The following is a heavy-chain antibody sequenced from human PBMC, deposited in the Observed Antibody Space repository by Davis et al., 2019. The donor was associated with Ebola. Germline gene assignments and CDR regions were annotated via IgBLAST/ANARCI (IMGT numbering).Heavy chain of an antibody. Sequence: SETLSLTCSVSGGSISTYYWHWIRQPPGKGLEWVGCIQNSGSPIYNPSLKSRVTMSVDTSKNQFSLKLSSVTAADTAVYYCARGNYGDYIVPYYYNMDVWGQGTTVTVSS. CDR1: GGSISTYY. CDR3: ARGNYGDYIVPYYYNMDV. V-gene: IGHV4-4*09. D-gene: IGHD4-17*01. J-gene: IGHJ6*02. CDR2: IQNSGSP.